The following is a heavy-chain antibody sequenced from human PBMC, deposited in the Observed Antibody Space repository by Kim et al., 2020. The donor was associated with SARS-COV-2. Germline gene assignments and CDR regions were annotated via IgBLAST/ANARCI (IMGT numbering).Heavy chain of an antibody. CDR3: ARDYYYGSGTYSGMDV. Sequence: SVKGRFTISRDKSKNTLYLQMNSLRAEDTAVYYCARDYYYGSGTYSGMDVWGQGTTVTVSS. V-gene: IGHV3-30*07. J-gene: IGHJ6*02. D-gene: IGHD3-10*01.